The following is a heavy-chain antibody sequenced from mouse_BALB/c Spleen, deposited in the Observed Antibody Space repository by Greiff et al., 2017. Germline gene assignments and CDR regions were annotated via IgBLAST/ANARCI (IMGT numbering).Heavy chain of an antibody. CDR1: GYSFTGYF. Sequence: EVQLQQSGPELVKPGASVKISCKASGYSFTGYFMNWVMQSHGKSLEWIGRINPYNGDTFYNQKFKGKATLTVDKSSSTAHMELRSLASEDSAVYYCAITTVVNWYFDVWGAGTTVTVSS. J-gene: IGHJ1*01. CDR3: AITTVVNWYFDV. CDR2: INPYNGDT. D-gene: IGHD1-1*01. V-gene: IGHV1-20*02.